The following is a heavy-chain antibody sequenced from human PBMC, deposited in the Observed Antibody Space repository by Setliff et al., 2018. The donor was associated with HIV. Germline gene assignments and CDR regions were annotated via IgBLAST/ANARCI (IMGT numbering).Heavy chain of an antibody. Sequence: ESLRLSCAASGLSISSNYMSWVRQAPGKGLEWVSIIYSGGDAYYSDSLKGRFTISRDNSRNTLYLQMSSLRADDTAVYYCARVVVVIGSQDYFDYWGQGMLVTVSS. CDR3: ARVVVVIGSQDYFDY. D-gene: IGHD2-21*01. V-gene: IGHV3-66*02. CDR1: GLSISSNY. CDR2: IYSGGDA. J-gene: IGHJ4*02.